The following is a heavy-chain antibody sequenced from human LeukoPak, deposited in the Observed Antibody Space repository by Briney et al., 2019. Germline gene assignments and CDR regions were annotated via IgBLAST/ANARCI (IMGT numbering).Heavy chain of an antibody. CDR1: GFTFDAYA. CDR3: AKDITGGRSSPYFDS. D-gene: IGHD6-6*01. CDR2: ISWNGGGM. Sequence: GGSLRLSCAASGFTFDAYAMHWVRQAPGKGLEWVSGISWNGGGMGYAVSVKGRFTISRDNAKNSLYLQMNSLKDEDTALYYCAKDITGGRSSPYFDSWGQGTLVTVSS. V-gene: IGHV3-9*01. J-gene: IGHJ4*02.